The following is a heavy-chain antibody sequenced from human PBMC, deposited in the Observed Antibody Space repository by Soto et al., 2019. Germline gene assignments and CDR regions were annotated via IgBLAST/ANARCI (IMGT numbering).Heavy chain of an antibody. CDR1: GSISSSSYY. D-gene: IGHD3-22*01. CDR2: IYYSGYT. CDR3: ARNVRYYYDSGGYYWYFDL. J-gene: IGHJ2*01. V-gene: IGHV4-39*01. Sequence: QLQLQESGPGLVKPSETLSLTCTGGSISSSSYYWGWIRQPPGKGLEWIGSIYYSGYTFYNPSLKSRLTISVDTSKNQFSLKLSSVTAADTAVYYCARNVRYYYDSGGYYWYFDLWGRGTLVTVSS.